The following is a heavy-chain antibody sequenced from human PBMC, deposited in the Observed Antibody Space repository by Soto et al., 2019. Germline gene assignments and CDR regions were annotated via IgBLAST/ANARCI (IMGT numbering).Heavy chain of an antibody. CDR3: ARASSSSWYFDY. CDR2: IYYSGST. CDR1: GGSISSGGYY. V-gene: IGHV4-31*03. J-gene: IGHJ4*02. Sequence: TSETLSLTCTVSGGSISSGGYYWSWIRQHPGKGLEWIGYIYYSGSTYYNPSLKSRVTISVDTSKNQFSLKLSSVTAADTAVYYCARASSSSWYFDYWGQGTLVTVSS. D-gene: IGHD6-13*01.